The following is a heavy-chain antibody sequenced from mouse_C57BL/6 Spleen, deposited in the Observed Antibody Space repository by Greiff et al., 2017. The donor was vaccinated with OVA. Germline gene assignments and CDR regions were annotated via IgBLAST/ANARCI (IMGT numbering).Heavy chain of an antibody. CDR1: GYTFTSYN. Sequence: QVQLKESGAELVRPGASVKMSCKASGYTFTSYNMHWVKQTPRQGLEWIGAIYPGNGDTSYNQKFKGKATLTVDKSSSTAYMQLSSLTSEDSAVYFCARGGYYGNPAWFAYWGQGTLVTVSA. CDR3: ARGGYYGNPAWFAY. V-gene: IGHV1-12*01. D-gene: IGHD2-1*01. J-gene: IGHJ3*01. CDR2: IYPGNGDT.